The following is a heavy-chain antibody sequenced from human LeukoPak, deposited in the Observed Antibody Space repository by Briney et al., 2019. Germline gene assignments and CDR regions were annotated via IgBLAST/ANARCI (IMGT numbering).Heavy chain of an antibody. Sequence: PGGSLRLSCSASGFTFSNYAMHWVRQAPGKGLEYVSAISSNGGNRYYADSVKGRFTISRDNSKNTVDLQMSSLRAEDTAVYYCSTEWELFDYWGQGTLVTVSS. CDR3: STEWELFDY. CDR2: ISSNGGNR. D-gene: IGHD1-26*01. J-gene: IGHJ4*02. V-gene: IGHV3-64D*09. CDR1: GFTFSNYA.